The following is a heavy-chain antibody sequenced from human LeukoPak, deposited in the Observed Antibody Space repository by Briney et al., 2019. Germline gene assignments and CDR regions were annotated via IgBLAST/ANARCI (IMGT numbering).Heavy chain of an antibody. CDR1: GYTFTSYA. D-gene: IGHD3-10*01. V-gene: IGHV7-4-1*02. CDR2: INTNTGNP. CDR3: ARGGYYYGSGQGHPNYAFDI. J-gene: IGHJ3*02. Sequence: ASVKVSCKASGYTFTSYAMNWVRQAPGQGLEWMGWINTNTGNPTYAQGFTGRFVFSLDTSVSTAYLQISSLKAEDTAVYYCARGGYYYGSGQGHPNYAFDIWGQGTMVTVSS.